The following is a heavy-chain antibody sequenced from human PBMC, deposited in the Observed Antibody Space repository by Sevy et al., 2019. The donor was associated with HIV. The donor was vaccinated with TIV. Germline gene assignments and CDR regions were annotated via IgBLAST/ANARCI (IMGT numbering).Heavy chain of an antibody. CDR2: TYHSGST. Sequence: SETLSLTCAVSGYSISSGYYWGWIRQPPGKGLEWIGSTYHSGSTYYNPSLKRRVTISVDTSKNQVSLKLSSVTAADTAVYYCARSGSENYNYYFDYWGQETLGTVSS. CDR3: ARSGSENYNYYFDY. J-gene: IGHJ4*02. D-gene: IGHD3-10*01. V-gene: IGHV4-38-2*01. CDR1: GYSISSGYY.